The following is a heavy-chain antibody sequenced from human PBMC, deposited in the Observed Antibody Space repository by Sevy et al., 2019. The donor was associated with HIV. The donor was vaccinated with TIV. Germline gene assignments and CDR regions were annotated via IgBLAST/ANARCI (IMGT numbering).Heavy chain of an antibody. V-gene: IGHV3-49*04. D-gene: IGHD1-26*01. Sequence: GGSLRLSCRASGFTFGDYTMSWVRQAPGKGLEWVAFIRSKAYGGTTEYAASVKGRFTISRDESKSIAYLQMNSLKTEDTAVYYCTRVEGAADWGMDVWGQGTTVTVSS. CDR2: IRSKAYGGTT. CDR3: TRVEGAADWGMDV. J-gene: IGHJ6*02. CDR1: GFTFGDYT.